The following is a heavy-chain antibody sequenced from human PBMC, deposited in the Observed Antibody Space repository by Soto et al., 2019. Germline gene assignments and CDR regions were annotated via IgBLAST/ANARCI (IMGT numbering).Heavy chain of an antibody. Sequence: GGSLRLSCAASGLTFSRSWMHWVRQVPGKGLEWVSRVNTDGSDTIYADSVKGRFTISRDNSKNTLYLQMNSLRAEDTAVYYCAKDAGRDYDILTGFDYWGQGTLVTVSS. J-gene: IGHJ4*02. D-gene: IGHD3-9*01. CDR2: VNTDGSDT. CDR1: GLTFSRSW. V-gene: IGHV3-74*01. CDR3: AKDAGRDYDILTGFDY.